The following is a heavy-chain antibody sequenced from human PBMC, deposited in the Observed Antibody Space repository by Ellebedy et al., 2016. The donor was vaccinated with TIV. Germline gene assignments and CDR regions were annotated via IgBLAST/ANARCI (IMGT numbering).Heavy chain of an antibody. CDR3: ARRGGVAGNPIFDY. V-gene: IGHV4-39*01. CDR1: DGSVSSSGYY. CDR2: TSYSGST. D-gene: IGHD6-19*01. J-gene: IGHJ4*02. Sequence: SEPLSLTXSVSDGSVSSSGYYWGWIRQHPGQGPEWFGSTSYSGSTYYNPSLTSRVTISVDTSKNQFSLRLSSVTAADSALYYCARRGGVAGNPIFDYWGQGTLVTVSS.